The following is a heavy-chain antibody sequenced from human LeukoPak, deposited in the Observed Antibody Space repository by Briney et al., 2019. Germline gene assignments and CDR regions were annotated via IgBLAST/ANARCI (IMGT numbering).Heavy chain of an antibody. CDR2: INPNSGDT. D-gene: IGHD3-10*01. CDR1: GYTFTDYY. V-gene: IGHV1-2*02. Sequence: ASVKVSCKASGYTFTDYYLHWVRQAPGQGLEWMGWINPNSGDTNYAQKFQGRVTMTRDTSISTAYMELSRLRSDDTDVYYCARGGGRITMVRGVLPIFDYWGQGTLVTVSS. CDR3: ARGGGRITMVRGVLPIFDY. J-gene: IGHJ4*02.